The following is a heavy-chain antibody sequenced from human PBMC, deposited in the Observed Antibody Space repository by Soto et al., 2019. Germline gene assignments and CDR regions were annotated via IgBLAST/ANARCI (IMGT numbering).Heavy chain of an antibody. CDR3: ARDPYSGRHLTGRFDY. D-gene: IGHD1-26*01. CDR1: GGTFSSYA. J-gene: IGHJ4*02. Sequence: ASVKVSCKASGGTFSSYAISWVRQAPGQGLEWMGGIIPIFGTANYAQKFQGRVTITADESTSTAYMELSSLRSEDTAVYYCARDPYSGRHLTGRFDYWGQGTLVTVSS. CDR2: IIPIFGTA. V-gene: IGHV1-69*13.